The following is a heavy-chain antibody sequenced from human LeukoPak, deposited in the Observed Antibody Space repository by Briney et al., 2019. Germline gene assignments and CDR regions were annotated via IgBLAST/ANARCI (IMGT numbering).Heavy chain of an antibody. Sequence: PSETLSLTCTVSGGSISSYYWSWIRQPPGKGLEWIGHIYNSGSTNYNPSLKSRAIISVDTSKNQFSLKLSSVTAADTAVYYCARSSDYDFWSGYSGPFDYRGQGTLVTVSS. V-gene: IGHV4-59*01. D-gene: IGHD3-3*01. CDR1: GGSISSYY. J-gene: IGHJ4*02. CDR3: ARSSDYDFWSGYSGPFDY. CDR2: IYNSGST.